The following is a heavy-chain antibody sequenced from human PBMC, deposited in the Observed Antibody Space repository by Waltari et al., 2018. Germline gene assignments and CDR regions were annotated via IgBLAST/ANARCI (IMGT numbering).Heavy chain of an antibody. CDR2: ISSSGSTI. CDR1: GSTFGSYE. Sequence: EVQLVESGGGLVQPGGSLRLSCAAAGSTFGSYEMNWVRQAPGKGLEWVSYISSSGSTIYYADSVKGRFTISRDNAENSLYLQMNSLRAEDTAVYYCARDLGISSSGFDYWGQGT. CDR3: ARDLGISSSGFDY. J-gene: IGHJ4*02. V-gene: IGHV3-48*03. D-gene: IGHD6-6*01.